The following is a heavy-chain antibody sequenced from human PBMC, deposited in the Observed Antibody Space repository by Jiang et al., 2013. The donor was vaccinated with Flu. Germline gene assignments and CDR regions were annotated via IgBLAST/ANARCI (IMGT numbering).Heavy chain of an antibody. Sequence: GPGLVKPSETLSLTCTVSGGSISSSSYYWGWIRQPPGKGLEWIGSIYYSGSTYYNPSLKSRVTISVDTSKNQFSLKLSSVTAADTAVYYCARQGRDIVLMVYAIYFDYWGQGTLVTVSS. D-gene: IGHD2-8*01. V-gene: IGHV4-39*01. J-gene: IGHJ4*02. CDR1: GGSISSSSYY. CDR3: ARQGRDIVLMVYAIYFDY. CDR2: IYYSGST.